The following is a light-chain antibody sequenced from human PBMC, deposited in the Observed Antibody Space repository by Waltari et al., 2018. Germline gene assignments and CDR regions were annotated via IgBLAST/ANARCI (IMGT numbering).Light chain of an antibody. CDR3: CSYAGIWV. V-gene: IGLV2-11*01. CDR2: DFS. J-gene: IGLJ3*02. CDR1: SSHFGAFNS. Sequence: QSALTQPRSVTGSPGHSVSSSCAATSSHFGAFNSVSWYQQHPGKAPKLVIFDFSKRPSGVPDRFSGSKSGTSASLTVSGLQAEDEADYYCCSYAGIWVFGGGTKLTVL.